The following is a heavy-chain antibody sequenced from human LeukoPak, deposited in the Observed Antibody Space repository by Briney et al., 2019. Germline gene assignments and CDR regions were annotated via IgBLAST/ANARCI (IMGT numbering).Heavy chain of an antibody. Sequence: GGSLRLSCAASGFTFSSYSMNWVRQAPGKGLEWVSSISSSSSYIYYADSVKGRFTISRDNAKNSLYLQMNSLRAEDTAVYYCAGALRLGELSSLDYWGQGTLVTVSS. CDR1: GFTFSSYS. CDR3: AGALRLGELSSLDY. J-gene: IGHJ4*02. CDR2: ISSSSSYI. D-gene: IGHD3-16*02. V-gene: IGHV3-21*01.